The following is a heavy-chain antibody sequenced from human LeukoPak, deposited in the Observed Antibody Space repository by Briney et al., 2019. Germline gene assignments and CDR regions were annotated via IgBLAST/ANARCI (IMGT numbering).Heavy chain of an antibody. CDR3: AKDLWFGELLPYYFDY. V-gene: IGHV3-48*03. CDR1: GFTSSSYE. J-gene: IGHJ4*02. Sequence: GGSLRLSCAASGFTSSSYEMNWVRQAPGKGLEWVSYISSSGSTIYYADSVTGRFTISRDNAKNSLYLQMNSLRAEDTAVYYCAKDLWFGELLPYYFDYWGQGTLVTVSS. D-gene: IGHD3-10*01. CDR2: ISSSGSTI.